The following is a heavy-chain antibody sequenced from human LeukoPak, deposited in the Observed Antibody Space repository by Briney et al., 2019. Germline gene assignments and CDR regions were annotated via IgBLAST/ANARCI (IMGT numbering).Heavy chain of an antibody. CDR1: GYTFTSYY. J-gene: IGHJ6*03. CDR2: INPSGGST. CDR3: ARGVSIYYYYYYMDV. Sequence: ASVKVSCKASGYTFTSYYMHWVRQAPGQGLEWMGIINPSGGSTSYAQKFQGRVTMTRDTSTSTVYMELSSLRSEDTAVYYCARGVSIYYYYYYMDVWGKGTTVTVSS. V-gene: IGHV1-46*01.